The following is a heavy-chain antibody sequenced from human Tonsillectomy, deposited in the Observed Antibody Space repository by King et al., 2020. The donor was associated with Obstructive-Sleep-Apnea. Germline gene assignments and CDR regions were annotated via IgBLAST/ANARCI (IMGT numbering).Heavy chain of an antibody. D-gene: IGHD1-1*01. Sequence: VQLVESGGGVVQPGRSLRLSCAASGFAFSFYTMYWVRQAPGKGLEWVALISYDGTENYYGDSVKGRFTISRHNYKDILYLQMNSLRAEDSAVYFCARDNFHDNSPLYAMDVWGQGTTVTVSS. J-gene: IGHJ6*02. CDR3: ARDNFHDNSPLYAMDV. V-gene: IGHV3-30*04. CDR1: GFAFSFYT. CDR2: ISYDGTEN.